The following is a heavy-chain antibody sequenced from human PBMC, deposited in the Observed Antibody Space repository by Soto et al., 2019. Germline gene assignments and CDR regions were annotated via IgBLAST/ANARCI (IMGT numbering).Heavy chain of an antibody. J-gene: IGHJ5*01. CDR3: MTNAYRGRWVTLPS. D-gene: IGHD2-21*02. CDR2: IRSKANSYAT. Sequence: HPGGSLRLSCAASGFTFSGSAMHWVRQASGKGLEWVGRIRSKANSYATAYAASVKGRFTISRDDSKNTLYLQMNSLKTEDTAVYFCMTNAYRGRWVTLPSWGRGTLVTVSS. CDR1: GFTFSGSA. V-gene: IGHV3-73*01.